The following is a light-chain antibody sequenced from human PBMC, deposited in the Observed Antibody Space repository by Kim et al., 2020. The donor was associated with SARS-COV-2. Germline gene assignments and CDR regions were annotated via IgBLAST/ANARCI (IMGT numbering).Light chain of an antibody. CDR2: DVS. CDR3: SSYTSNSTFEV. CDR1: SSDVGGYNY. J-gene: IGLJ2*01. V-gene: IGLV2-14*01. Sequence: QSALTQPASVSGSPGQSITISCTGTSSDVGGYNYVSWYQQHPGKAPKLMIYDVSKRPSGVSNRFSGSKSGNTASLTISGLQAEDEAHYYCSSYTSNSTFEVFGGGTQLTVL.